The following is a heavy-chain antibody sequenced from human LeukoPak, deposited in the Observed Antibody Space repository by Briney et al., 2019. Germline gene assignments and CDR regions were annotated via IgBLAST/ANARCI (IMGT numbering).Heavy chain of an antibody. Sequence: GGSLRLSCAASGITFSSYGMHWVRQAPGKGLEWVAVIWYDGSNKYYADSVKGRFTISRDNSKNTLYLQMNSLRAEDTAVYYCARPTLDGIAVAGTWYYGMDVWGQGTTVTVSS. J-gene: IGHJ6*02. CDR1: GITFSSYG. CDR2: IWYDGSNK. V-gene: IGHV3-30*19. CDR3: ARPTLDGIAVAGTWYYGMDV. D-gene: IGHD6-19*01.